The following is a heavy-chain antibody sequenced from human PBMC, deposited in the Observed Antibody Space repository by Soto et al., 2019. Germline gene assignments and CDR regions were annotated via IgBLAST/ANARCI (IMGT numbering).Heavy chain of an antibody. CDR2: ISSNGGST. CDR3: ARDHCSGGSCYRVMGIFDI. J-gene: IGHJ3*02. CDR1: GFTFGSFC. D-gene: IGHD2-15*01. Sequence: HPGGSLRLSCAASGFTFGSFCMRWVRQAPGKGLEYVSAISSNGGSTYYANSVKGRFTISRDNSKNTLYLQMGSLRAEDMAVYYCARDHCSGGSCYRVMGIFDIWGQGTMVTVSS. V-gene: IGHV3-64*01.